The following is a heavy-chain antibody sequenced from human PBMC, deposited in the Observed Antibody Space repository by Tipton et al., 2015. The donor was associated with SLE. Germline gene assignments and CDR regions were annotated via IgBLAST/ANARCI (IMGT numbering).Heavy chain of an antibody. Sequence: TLSLTCAVYGGSFSGYYWSWIRQPPGKGLEWIGEINHSGSTNYNPSLKSRVTISVDTSKNQFSLKLSSVTAADTAVYYCARKNYLGFDPWGQGTLVTVSS. V-gene: IGHV4-34*01. CDR2: INHSGST. CDR1: GGSFSGYY. CDR3: ARKNYLGFDP. J-gene: IGHJ5*02. D-gene: IGHD5-24*01.